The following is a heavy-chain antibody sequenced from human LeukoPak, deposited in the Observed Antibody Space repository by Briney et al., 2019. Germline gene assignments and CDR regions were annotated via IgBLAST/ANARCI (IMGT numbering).Heavy chain of an antibody. D-gene: IGHD3-10*01. Sequence: GGSLRLSCAASGFTFSDYYMSWIRQAPGKGLEWVSYISSSGSTIYYADSVKGRFTISRDNAKNSLYLQMNSLRAEDTAVYYCAKLGSGDYYGSGSYPGYYYGMDVWGQGTTVTVSS. CDR1: GFTFSDYY. CDR3: AKLGSGDYYGSGSYPGYYYGMDV. V-gene: IGHV3-11*01. CDR2: ISSSGSTI. J-gene: IGHJ6*02.